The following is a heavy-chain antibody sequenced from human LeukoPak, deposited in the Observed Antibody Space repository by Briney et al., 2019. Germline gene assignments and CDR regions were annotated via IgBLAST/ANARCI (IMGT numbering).Heavy chain of an antibody. CDR3: TRRPGGSSKGDDY. V-gene: IGHV1-8*01. J-gene: IGHJ4*02. CDR1: GYTFTSYD. D-gene: IGHD1-26*01. Sequence: ASVKVSCKASGYTFTSYDINWVRQAAGQGLEWMGWMNPANGNTGYAEKFQGRVTMTRNTSMSTAYMELSSLRDEDTAVYYCTRRPGGSSKGDDYWGQGTLVTVSS. CDR2: MNPANGNT.